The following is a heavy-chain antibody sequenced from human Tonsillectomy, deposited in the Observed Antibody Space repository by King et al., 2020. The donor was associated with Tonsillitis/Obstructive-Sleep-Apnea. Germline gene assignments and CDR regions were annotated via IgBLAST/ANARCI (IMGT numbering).Heavy chain of an antibody. Sequence: VQLVESGGGLVKPGGSLRLSCAASGFTFSDYYMSWIRQAPGKVLEWVSYISSMSSYTNYADSVQGRFTISRDNAKNSLYLQMNSLSAEDTAVYYCAGDVVPDSPYWYFDLWGRGTLVTVSS. CDR3: AGDVVPDSPYWYFDL. V-gene: IGHV3-11*05. D-gene: IGHD1-14*01. J-gene: IGHJ2*01. CDR2: ISSMSSYT. CDR1: GFTFSDYY.